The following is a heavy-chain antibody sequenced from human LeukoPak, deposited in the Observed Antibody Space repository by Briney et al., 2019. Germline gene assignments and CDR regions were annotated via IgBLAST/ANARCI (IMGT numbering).Heavy chain of an antibody. CDR2: IYTSGST. V-gene: IGHV4-61*02. CDR1: GGSISSGSYY. J-gene: IGHJ6*02. Sequence: SQTLSLTCTVSGGSISSGSYYWSWIRQPAGKGLEWIGRIYTSGSTNYNPSLKSQVTISVDTSKNQFSLKLSSVTAADTAVYYCATTTGVYYYGMDVWGQGTTVTVSS. D-gene: IGHD1-1*01. CDR3: ATTTGVYYYGMDV.